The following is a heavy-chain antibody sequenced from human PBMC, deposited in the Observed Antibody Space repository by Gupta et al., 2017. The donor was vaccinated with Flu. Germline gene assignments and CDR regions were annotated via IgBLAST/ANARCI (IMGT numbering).Heavy chain of an antibody. CDR1: GFTFSSYA. J-gene: IGHJ6*03. Sequence: QVQLVESGGGVVQPGRSLRLSCAASGFTFSSYAMHWVRQAPGKGLEWVAVISYDGSNKYYADSVKGRFTISRDNSKNTLYLQMNSLRAEDTAVYYCARDPGGDSTGYYYYMDVWGKGTTVTVSS. V-gene: IGHV3-30-3*01. CDR2: ISYDGSNK. CDR3: ARDPGGDSTGYYYYMDV. D-gene: IGHD2-21*01.